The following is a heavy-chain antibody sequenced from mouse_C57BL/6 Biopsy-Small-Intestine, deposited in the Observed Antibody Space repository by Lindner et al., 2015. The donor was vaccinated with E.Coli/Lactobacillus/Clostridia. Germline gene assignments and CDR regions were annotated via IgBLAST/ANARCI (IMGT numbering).Heavy chain of an antibody. D-gene: IGHD1-1*01. CDR2: IRSKSNNYAT. Sequence: VQLQESGGGLVQPKGSLKLSCAASGFSFNTYAMNWVRQAPGKGLEWVARIRSKSNNYATYYADSVKDRFTISRDDSESMLCLQMNNLKTEDTAMYYCVTPIRGVGDFAYWAKGLWSLSLQ. CDR3: VTPIRGVGDFAY. CDR1: GFSFNTYA. V-gene: IGHV10-1*01. J-gene: IGHJ3*01.